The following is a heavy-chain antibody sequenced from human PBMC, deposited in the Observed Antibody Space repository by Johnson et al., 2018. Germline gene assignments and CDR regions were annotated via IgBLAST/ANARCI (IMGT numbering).Heavy chain of an antibody. V-gene: IGHV3-64*02. CDR3: ARGSAHFYDSSGYPGAFDF. D-gene: IGHD3-22*01. J-gene: IGHJ3*01. Sequence: EVQLLESGEGLVQPGGSLRLSCAASGFTFSTYAMHLVRQAPGKGLEYVSAVSSDGGSTFYADSVKGRFIISIDNSKNTLYLQMGSLRAEDTAVYYCARGSAHFYDSSGYPGAFDFWGQGTMVNVSS. CDR1: GFTFSTYA. CDR2: VSSDGGST.